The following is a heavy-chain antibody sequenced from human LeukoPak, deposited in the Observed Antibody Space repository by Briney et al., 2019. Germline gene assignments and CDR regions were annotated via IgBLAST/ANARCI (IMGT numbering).Heavy chain of an antibody. V-gene: IGHV3-21*01. Sequence: PGGSLRLSCAASGFTFSVSTMTWVRQAPGKGLEWASSISPSGTDMYFAQSLKGRFTISRDNTWGTVSLQMSSLRVDDTAVYYCARADCRTASCFLDNWGQGTLVTVSS. CDR3: ARADCRTASCFLDN. CDR2: ISPSGTDM. CDR1: GFTFSVST. J-gene: IGHJ4*02. D-gene: IGHD2-2*01.